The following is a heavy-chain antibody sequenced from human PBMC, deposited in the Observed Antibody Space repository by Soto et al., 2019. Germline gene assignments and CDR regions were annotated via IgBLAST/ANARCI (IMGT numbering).Heavy chain of an antibody. V-gene: IGHV3-30-3*01. D-gene: IGHD3-16*02. CDR2: ISYDGSSK. CDR3: ARDLRASMITFGGLIGIGMDV. Sequence: QVQLVESGGGVVQPGRSLRLSCAASGFAFSAQAMHWVRQAPGKGLEWVAVISYDGSSKYFADSVKGRFTISRDNSKNXRXRXXDSGRAEDTAVYYCARDLRASMITFGGLIGIGMDVWGQGATVTVSS. CDR1: GFAFSAQA. J-gene: IGHJ6*02.